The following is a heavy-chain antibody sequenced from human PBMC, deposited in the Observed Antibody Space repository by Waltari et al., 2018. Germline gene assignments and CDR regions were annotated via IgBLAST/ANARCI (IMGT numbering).Heavy chain of an antibody. CDR1: GGSISSSSYY. D-gene: IGHD3-3*01. CDR3: ARLVVPAFWSDYYYFDY. V-gene: IGHV4-39*01. CDR2: IYSSGNT. Sequence: QLRLQESGPGLVKPSETLSLTCTVPGGSISSSSYYWGWIRQPPGKGLEWIGSIYSSGNTYYNPSLKSRVTISVDTSKNQFSLKLSSVTAADTAVYYCARLVVPAFWSDYYYFDYWGQGTLVTVSS. J-gene: IGHJ4*02.